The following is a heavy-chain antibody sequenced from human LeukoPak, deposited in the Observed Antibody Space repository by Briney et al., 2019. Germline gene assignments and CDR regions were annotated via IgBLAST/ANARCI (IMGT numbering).Heavy chain of an antibody. CDR2: ISYDGSNK. V-gene: IGHV3-30*03. Sequence: GGSLRLSCAASGFTFSSYGMHWVRQAPGKGLEWVAVISYDGSNKYYADSVKGRFTISRDNSKNTLYLQMNSLRAEDTAVYYCASFPTMVRGVIIGEYYFDYWGQGTLVTVSS. CDR3: ASFPTMVRGVIIGEYYFDY. J-gene: IGHJ4*02. CDR1: GFTFSSYG. D-gene: IGHD3-10*01.